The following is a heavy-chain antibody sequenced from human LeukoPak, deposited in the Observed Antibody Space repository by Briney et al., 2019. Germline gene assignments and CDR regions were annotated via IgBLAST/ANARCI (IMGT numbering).Heavy chain of an antibody. J-gene: IGHJ2*01. CDR3: ANLNYFGGRYFDI. V-gene: IGHV4-59*01. CDR2: VSQSGAT. D-gene: IGHD4-23*01. CDR1: GDFTSNFY. Sequence: PSETLSLTCSVSGDFTSNFYWSWIRQSPGKGLDLIGYVSQSGATYYNPFFKSRVSMSVDTSSNHYSLRLTAVTSADSVVYYGANLNYFGGRYFDIWGRGTPLTVSS.